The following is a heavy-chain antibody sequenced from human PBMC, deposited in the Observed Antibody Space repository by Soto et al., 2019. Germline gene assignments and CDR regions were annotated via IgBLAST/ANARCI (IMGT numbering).Heavy chain of an antibody. CDR3: ARGVPRGYSYGFNYYYYGMDV. CDR2: IIPIFGTA. D-gene: IGHD5-18*01. CDR1: GSTFSSYA. J-gene: IGHJ6*02. V-gene: IGHV1-69*13. Sequence: SVKVSCKASGSTFSSYAISWVRQAPGQGLEWMGGIIPIFGTANYAQKFQGRVTITADESTSTAYMELSSLRSEDTAVYYCARGVPRGYSYGFNYYYYGMDVWGQGTTVTVSS.